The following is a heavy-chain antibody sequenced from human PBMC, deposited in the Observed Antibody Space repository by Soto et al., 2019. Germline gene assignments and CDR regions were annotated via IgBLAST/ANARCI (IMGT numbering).Heavy chain of an antibody. D-gene: IGHD3-16*01. CDR3: AREPVLGFLVTRSSDL. Sequence: YWSWIRQPPGKGLEWIGYIYYSGSTNYNPSLKSRVTISVDTSKNQFSLKLSSVTAADTAVDKRAREPVLGFLVTRSSDL. CDR2: IYYSGST. CDR1: Y. V-gene: IGHV4-59*01. J-gene: IGHJ2*01.